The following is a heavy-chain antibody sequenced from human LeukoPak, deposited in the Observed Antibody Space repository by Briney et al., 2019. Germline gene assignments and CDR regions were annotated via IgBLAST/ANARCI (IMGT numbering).Heavy chain of an antibody. V-gene: IGHV3-48*01. CDR2: ITSTSSTI. CDR1: GFTFSSYS. D-gene: IGHD3-10*01. J-gene: IGHJ6*03. Sequence: PGGSLRLSCVASGFTFSSYSMNWVRQAPGKGLEWVSYITSTSSTIHHADSVKGRFTISRDNVKNSLSLQMNSLIAEDTAVYYCARVRAGLSAGYYYYMDVWGKGTTVTASS. CDR3: ARVRAGLSAGYYYYMDV.